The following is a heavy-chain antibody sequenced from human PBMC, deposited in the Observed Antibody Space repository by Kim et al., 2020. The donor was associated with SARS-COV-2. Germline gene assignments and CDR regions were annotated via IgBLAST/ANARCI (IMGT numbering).Heavy chain of an antibody. J-gene: IGHJ4*02. CDR3: EWLWEGY. CDR1: GFTFSSYS. CDR2: ISYDGSNK. D-gene: IGHD5-12*01. V-gene: IGHV3-30*03. Sequence: GGSLRLSCAASGFTFSSYSMHWVRQAPGKGLEGVAVISYDGSNKYYADSVKGRFTISRDNSKNTLYLQMNSLRAEDTAVYYCEWLWEGYWGQGTLVTVSS.